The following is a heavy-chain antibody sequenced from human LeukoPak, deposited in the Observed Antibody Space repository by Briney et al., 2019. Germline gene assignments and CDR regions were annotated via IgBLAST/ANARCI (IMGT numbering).Heavy chain of an antibody. D-gene: IGHD2/OR15-2a*01. CDR3: VSFYEAY. V-gene: IGHV3-74*01. Sequence: GGSLRLSCAASGNYWMHWVRQAPGKGLVWVSHINSDGSWTSYADSVKGRFTISKDNAKNTVYLQMNNLRAEVTAVYYCVSFYEAYWGRGTLVTVSS. J-gene: IGHJ4*02. CDR1: GNYW. CDR2: INSDGSWT.